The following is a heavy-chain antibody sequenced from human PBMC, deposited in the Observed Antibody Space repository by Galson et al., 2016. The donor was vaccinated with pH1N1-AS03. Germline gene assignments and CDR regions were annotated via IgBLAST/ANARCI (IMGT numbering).Heavy chain of an antibody. J-gene: IGHJ5*02. Sequence: ETLSLTCSVSSGSISGYYWNWIRQPPGKGLEWIGYINYSGSTNYNPSLKSRVTISVDTSKKQFSLKLSSVTAADTAVYYCARHDYGDYVGWFDPWGQGTLVTVSS. CDR3: ARHDYGDYVGWFDP. CDR1: SGSISGYY. V-gene: IGHV4-59*01. D-gene: IGHD4-17*01. CDR2: INYSGST.